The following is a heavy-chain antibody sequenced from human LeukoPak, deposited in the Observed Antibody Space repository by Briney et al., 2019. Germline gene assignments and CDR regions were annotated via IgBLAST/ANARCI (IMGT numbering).Heavy chain of an antibody. Sequence: SETLSLTCAVYGGSFSGYYWSWIRQPPGKGLEWIGEINHSGSTNYNPSLKSRVTISVDTSKNQFSLKLSSVTAADTAVYYCASRGATSPFDYWGQGTLVTVSS. J-gene: IGHJ4*02. CDR1: GGSFSGYY. CDR3: ASRGATSPFDY. D-gene: IGHD1-26*01. CDR2: INHSGST. V-gene: IGHV4-34*01.